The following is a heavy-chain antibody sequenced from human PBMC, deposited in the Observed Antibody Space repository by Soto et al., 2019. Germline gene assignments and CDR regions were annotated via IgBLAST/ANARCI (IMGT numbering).Heavy chain of an antibody. CDR2: IYHSGST. J-gene: IGHJ6*02. CDR1: GGSISSGGYS. D-gene: IGHD3-22*01. Sequence: QLQLQESGSGLVKPSQTLSLTCAVSGGSISSGGYSWSWIRRPPGKGLEWIGYIYHSGSTYYNPSIKRRVTRSLDRHKSQFSLKLSAVAAADTVVYSCVGSGYYQNSGMDVWGQGTTVTVSS. CDR3: VGSGYYQNSGMDV. V-gene: IGHV4-30-2*01.